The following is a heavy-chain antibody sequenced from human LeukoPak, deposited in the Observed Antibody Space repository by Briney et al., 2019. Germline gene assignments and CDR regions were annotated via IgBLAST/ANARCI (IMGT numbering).Heavy chain of an antibody. Sequence: GGSLRLSCAVSGFTFSSYWRRWVRQAPGKGLDWVAIIKHDGSEKYCADSVRGRFTISRDNAKNSLYLQMNSLRAEDTAVYYCVRDVGYSYDYWGQGTLVTVSS. J-gene: IGHJ4*02. D-gene: IGHD6-13*01. V-gene: IGHV3-7*04. CDR2: IKHDGSEK. CDR3: VRDVGYSYDY. CDR1: GFTFSSYW.